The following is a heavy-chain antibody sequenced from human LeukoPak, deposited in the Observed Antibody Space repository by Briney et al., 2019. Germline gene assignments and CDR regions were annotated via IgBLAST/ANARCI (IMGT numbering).Heavy chain of an antibody. CDR1: GYTFTGYY. CDR3: ARNLMGITIFGVVIFPSNGEFDP. Sequence: ASVKVSCKASGYTFTGYYMHWARQALGQGLEWMGRINPNSGGTNYAQKFQGRVTMTRDTSISTAYMELSRLRSDDTAVYYCARNLMGITIFGVVIFPSNGEFDPWGQGTLVTVSS. J-gene: IGHJ5*02. D-gene: IGHD3-3*01. V-gene: IGHV1-2*06. CDR2: INPNSGGT.